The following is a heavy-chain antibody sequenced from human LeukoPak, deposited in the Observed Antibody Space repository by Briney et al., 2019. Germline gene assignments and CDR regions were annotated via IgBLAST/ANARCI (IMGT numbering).Heavy chain of an antibody. V-gene: IGHV3-74*01. CDR3: ARAGVAGEYDY. D-gene: IGHD6-19*01. CDR2: INSDGSST. Sequence: GGSLRLSCAASGLSVSNSYISWVRQAPGKGLVWVSRINSDGSSTSYADSVKGRFTISRDNAKNTLYLQMNSLRAEDTAVYYCARAGVAGEYDYWGQGTLVTVSS. CDR1: GLSVSNSY. J-gene: IGHJ4*02.